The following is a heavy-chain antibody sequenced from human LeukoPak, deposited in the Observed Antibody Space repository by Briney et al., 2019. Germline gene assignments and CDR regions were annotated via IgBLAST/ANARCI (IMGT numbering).Heavy chain of an antibody. J-gene: IGHJ4*02. V-gene: IGHV3-23*01. Sequence: GGSLRLSCAASGFTFSSYAISWVRQAPGKGLEWVSAISGSGGSTYYADSVKGRFTISRDNSKNTLYLQMNSLRAEDTAVYYCAKDAMKGAPVARGSVDYWGQGTLVTVSS. CDR2: ISGSGGST. CDR3: AKDAMKGAPVARGSVDY. D-gene: IGHD3-10*01. CDR1: GFTFSSYA.